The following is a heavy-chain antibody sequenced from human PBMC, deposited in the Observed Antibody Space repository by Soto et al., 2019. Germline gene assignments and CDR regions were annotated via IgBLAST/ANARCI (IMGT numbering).Heavy chain of an antibody. CDR2: INHSGST. D-gene: IGHD3-9*01. V-gene: IGHV4-34*01. J-gene: IGHJ6*02. Sequence: PSETLSLTCAVYGGSFSGYYWSWIRQPPGKGLEWIGEINHSGSTNYNPSLKSRVTISVDTSKNQFSLKLSSVTAADTAVYYCARGDRYYDILTGYYKDGMDVWGQGTTVTVSS. CDR3: ARGDRYYDILTGYYKDGMDV. CDR1: GGSFSGYY.